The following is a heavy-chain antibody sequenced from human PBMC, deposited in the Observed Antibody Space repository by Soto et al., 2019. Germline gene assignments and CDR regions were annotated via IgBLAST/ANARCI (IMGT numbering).Heavy chain of an antibody. D-gene: IGHD4-17*01. CDR2: VYNGNT. CDR1: GGSISGYY. V-gene: IGHV4-59*08. Sequence: QVQLQESGPGVVKPSETLSLTCTISGGSISGYYWTWIRQSPGKGLEYIGYVYNGNTNYNPSLNSRVTISVDTSKNQFSLKLSSVTAADTAMYYCGIIFSHGDYAYWGQGTLVTVSS. CDR3: GIIFSHGDYAY. J-gene: IGHJ4*02.